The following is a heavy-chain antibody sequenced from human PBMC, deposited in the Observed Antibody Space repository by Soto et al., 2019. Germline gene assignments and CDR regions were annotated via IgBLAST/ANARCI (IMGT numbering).Heavy chain of an antibody. J-gene: IGHJ6*02. CDR3: ARDPYHVLMVNAPNLYGMDV. V-gene: IGHV1-18*01. Sequence: QVQLVQSGAEVKKPGASVKVSCKASGYTFTTYDISWVRQAPGQGLEWMGRISTYNGNTNYPQSPQARLTSTTATSTTTAYMELRSLRSDDTAVYYCARDPYHVLMVNAPNLYGMDVWGQGTTVTVSS. CDR2: ISTYNGNT. D-gene: IGHD2-8*01. CDR1: GYTFTTYD.